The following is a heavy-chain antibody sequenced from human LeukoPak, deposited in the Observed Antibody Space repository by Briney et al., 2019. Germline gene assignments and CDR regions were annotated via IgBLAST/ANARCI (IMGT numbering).Heavy chain of an antibody. D-gene: IGHD2-2*01. CDR3: ARDQTGYCSSSGCRFDFDP. CDR1: GGSISSGGYY. J-gene: IGHJ5*02. Sequence: SEPLPLTCSVSGGSISSGGYYGSWPRQPPGKGLEWIGYIYHSGSTYYNPSLKSRVTISVVRSKNQFSPKLSSVTAADTAVYYCARDQTGYCSSSGCRFDFDPWGQGTLVTVSS. V-gene: IGHV4-30-2*01. CDR2: IYHSGST.